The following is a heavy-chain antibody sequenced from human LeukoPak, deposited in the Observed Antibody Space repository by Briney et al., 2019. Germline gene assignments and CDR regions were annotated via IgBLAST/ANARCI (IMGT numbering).Heavy chain of an antibody. V-gene: IGHV4-34*01. CDR2: INHSGST. CDR1: GGSFSGYY. J-gene: IGHJ4*02. Sequence: KASETLSLTCAVYGGSFSGYYWSWIRQPPGKGLEWIGEINHSGSTNYNPSLKSRVTISVDTSKNQFSLKLSSVTAADTAVYYCARVSLGYYFDYWGQGTLVTVSS. CDR3: ARVSLGYYFDY. D-gene: IGHD7-27*01.